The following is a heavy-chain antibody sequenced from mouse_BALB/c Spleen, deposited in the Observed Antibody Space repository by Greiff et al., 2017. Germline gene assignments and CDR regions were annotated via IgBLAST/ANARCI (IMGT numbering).Heavy chain of an antibody. Sequence: GGGLVQPKGSLKLSCAASGFTFNTNAMNWVRQAPGKGLEWVARIRSKSNNYATYYADSVKDRFTISRDDSQSMLYLQMNNLKTEDTAMYYCVRQYYYAMDYWGQGTSVTVSS. CDR1: GFTFNTNA. CDR3: VRQYYYAMDY. J-gene: IGHJ4*01. CDR2: IRSKSNNYAT. V-gene: IGHV10S3*01.